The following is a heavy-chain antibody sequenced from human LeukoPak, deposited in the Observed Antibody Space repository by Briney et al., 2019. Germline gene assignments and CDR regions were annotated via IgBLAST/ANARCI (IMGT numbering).Heavy chain of an antibody. V-gene: IGHV3-7*01. CDR1: GFTFSRYW. J-gene: IGHJ4*02. CDR3: AREHYDSSVSELGLDH. CDR2: IKQDGSEE. D-gene: IGHD3-22*01. Sequence: VQPGGSLRLSCAASGFTFSRYWMNWVSQAPGKGLEWVANIKQDGSEEYYVDSVKGRFTISRDNAKNSLYLQMNSLRGEETAVYYCAREHYDSSVSELGLDHWGQGTLVTVSS.